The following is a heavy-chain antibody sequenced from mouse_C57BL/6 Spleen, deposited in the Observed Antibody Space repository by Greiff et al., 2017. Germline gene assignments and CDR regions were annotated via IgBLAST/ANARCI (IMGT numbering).Heavy chain of an antibody. V-gene: IGHV1-80*01. CDR1: GYSFSSYW. D-gene: IGHD1-1*01. J-gene: IGHJ2*01. CDR3: ARWEDYYGFDY. CDR2: IYPGDGDT. Sequence: VQLQQSGAELVKPGASVKISCKASGYSFSSYWMNWVKQRPGKGLEWIGQIYPGDGDTNYNGKFKGKATLTADKSSSTAYMQLSSLTSEDSAVYFCARWEDYYGFDYWGQGTTLTVSS.